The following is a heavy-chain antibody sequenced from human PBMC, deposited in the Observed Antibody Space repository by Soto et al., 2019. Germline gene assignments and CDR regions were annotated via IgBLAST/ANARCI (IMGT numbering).Heavy chain of an antibody. D-gene: IGHD6-19*01. Sequence: PVGPLRLSWSASGFTFSSYAMSWVLQSPGKGLECVSAISGSGGSTYYADSVKGRFTISRDNSKNTLYLQMNSLRAEDTAVYYCAKEGSGWYPLYYFDYWGQGTLVTVSA. CDR2: ISGSGGST. J-gene: IGHJ4*02. CDR3: AKEGSGWYPLYYFDY. CDR1: GFTFSSYA. V-gene: IGHV3-23*01.